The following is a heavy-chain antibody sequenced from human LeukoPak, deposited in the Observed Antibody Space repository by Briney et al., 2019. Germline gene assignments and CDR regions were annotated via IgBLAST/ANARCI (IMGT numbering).Heavy chain of an antibody. D-gene: IGHD3-22*01. CDR3: AKDLTAMIVYTFDY. CDR2: ISSSSSYI. CDR1: GFTFSSYS. V-gene: IGHV3-21*04. J-gene: IGHJ4*02. Sequence: PGGSLRLSCAASGFTFSSYSMNWVRRAPGKGLEWGSSISSSSSYIYYADFVKGRFTTYRDYFKNTLYLQMNSLRAEDTAIYYCAKDLTAMIVYTFDYWGQGTLVTVSS.